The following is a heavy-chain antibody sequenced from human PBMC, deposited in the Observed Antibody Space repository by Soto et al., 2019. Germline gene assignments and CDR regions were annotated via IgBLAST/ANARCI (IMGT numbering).Heavy chain of an antibody. CDR1: GGSMSSYD. CDR2: MHYSGKS. CDR3: ARLLRTFVGPNWFDL. D-gene: IGHD2-21*01. V-gene: IGHV4-59*05. Sequence: SETLSLTCTVSGGSMSSYDWSWIRQPPGKGLEWIGSMHYSGKSDFNPSLQSRVTISVDTSQNQCSLKLTSVTAADAAVYYCARLLRTFVGPNWFDLWGRGTLVTVSS. J-gene: IGHJ5*02.